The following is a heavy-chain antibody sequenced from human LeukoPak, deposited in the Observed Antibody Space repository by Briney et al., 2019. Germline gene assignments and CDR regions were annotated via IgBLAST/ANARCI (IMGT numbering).Heavy chain of an antibody. V-gene: IGHV1-24*01. Sequence: GASVKVSCKVSGYTLTELSMHWVRQAPGKGLEWMGGFDPEDGETIYARKFQGRVTMTEDTSTDTAYMELSSLRSEDTAVYYCATRGYYYDSRGAFDIWGQGTMVTVSS. CDR3: ATRGYYYDSRGAFDI. CDR2: FDPEDGET. J-gene: IGHJ3*02. CDR1: GYTLTELS. D-gene: IGHD3-22*01.